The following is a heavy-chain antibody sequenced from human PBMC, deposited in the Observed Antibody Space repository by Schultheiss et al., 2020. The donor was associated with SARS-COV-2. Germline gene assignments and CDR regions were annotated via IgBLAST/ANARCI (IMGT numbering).Heavy chain of an antibody. CDR3: ARGAYGDYLYYFYGLDV. CDR1: GGSISSGGYY. D-gene: IGHD4-17*01. J-gene: IGHJ6*02. CDR2: IYYSGGT. Sequence: SETLSLTCTVSGGSISSGGYYWSWIRQHPGKGLEWIGYIYYSGGTSYNPSLKSRVTISLDTSKNQFSLKLSSVTAADTAVYYCARGAYGDYLYYFYGLDVWGQGTTVTVSS. V-gene: IGHV4-30-4*08.